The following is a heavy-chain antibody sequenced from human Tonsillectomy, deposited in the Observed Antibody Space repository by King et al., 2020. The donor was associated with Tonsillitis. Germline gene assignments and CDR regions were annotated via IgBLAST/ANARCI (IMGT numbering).Heavy chain of an antibody. CDR2: ISAYNGNT. J-gene: IGHJ3*02. CDR1: GYTFTSYG. V-gene: IGHV1-18*01. D-gene: IGHD6-13*01. Sequence: QLVQSGAEVKKPGASVKVSCKASGYTFTSYGISWVRQAPGQGLEWMGWISAYNGNTNYAQKLQGRVTMTTDTSTSTAYMELRRLRSDDTAVYYCARDNIAAAGTHQILDDAFDIWGQGTMVTVSS. CDR3: ARDNIAAAGTHQILDDAFDI.